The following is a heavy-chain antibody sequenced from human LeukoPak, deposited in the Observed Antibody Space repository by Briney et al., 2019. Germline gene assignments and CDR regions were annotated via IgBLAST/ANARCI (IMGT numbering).Heavy chain of an antibody. Sequence: PSETLSLTCTVSGYSISSGYLWGWIRQPPGKGLEWIGRIYTSGSTNYNPSLKSRVTISVDTSKNQFSLKLSSVTAADTAVYYCARVEITSNWFDPWGQGTLVAVSS. D-gene: IGHD2-2*01. J-gene: IGHJ5*02. V-gene: IGHV4-38-2*02. CDR3: ARVEITSNWFDP. CDR1: GYSISSGYL. CDR2: IYTSGST.